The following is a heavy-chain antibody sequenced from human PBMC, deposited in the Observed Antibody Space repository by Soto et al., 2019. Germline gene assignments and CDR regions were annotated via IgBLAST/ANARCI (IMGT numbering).Heavy chain of an antibody. V-gene: IGHV1-69*12. J-gene: IGHJ3*02. CDR2: IIPVFGTA. CDR1: GATLDTFINFG. Sequence: QVQLVQSGAEVKKPGSSVKVSCKASGATLDTFINFGITWVRRAPGQGLEWMGGIIPVFGTAHYAQKFQGRLTTSAEESTRTAYMELSSLRSEDTAVYYCAGGAATKILVVMYDDLEIWGQGTMVTVSS. CDR3: AGGAATKILVVMYDDLEI. D-gene: IGHD3-22*01.